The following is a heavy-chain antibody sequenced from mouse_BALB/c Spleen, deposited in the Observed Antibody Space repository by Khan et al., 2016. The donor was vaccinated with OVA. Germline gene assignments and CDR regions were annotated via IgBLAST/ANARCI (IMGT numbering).Heavy chain of an antibody. Sequence: EVQVVESGGGLVQPGGSRKLSCAASGFTFTSYGMHWIRQAPEKGLEWVAYISSDSSTIYYADTVKGRFTISRDNPKNTLFLKMTSLRSGDTAMYCCATSYFYGYYFDYWGQGTTLTVSS. CDR1: GFTFTSYG. V-gene: IGHV5-17*02. D-gene: IGHD1-1*01. J-gene: IGHJ2*01. CDR2: ISSDSSTI. CDR3: ATSYFYGYYFDY.